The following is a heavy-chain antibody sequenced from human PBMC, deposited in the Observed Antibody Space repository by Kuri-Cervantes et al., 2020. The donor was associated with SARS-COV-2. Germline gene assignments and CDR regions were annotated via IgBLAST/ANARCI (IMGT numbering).Heavy chain of an antibody. CDR2: IYTSGST. V-gene: IGHV4-4*07. CDR3: ARTDSSGYSYYFDY. CDR1: GGSISSYY. Sequence: SETLSLTCTVSGGSISSYYWSWIRQPAGKGLEWIGRIYTSGSTNYNPSLKSRVTMSVDTSKNQFFLKLSSVTAADTAVYYCARTDSSGYSYYFDYWGQGTLVTVSS. J-gene: IGHJ4*02. D-gene: IGHD3-22*01.